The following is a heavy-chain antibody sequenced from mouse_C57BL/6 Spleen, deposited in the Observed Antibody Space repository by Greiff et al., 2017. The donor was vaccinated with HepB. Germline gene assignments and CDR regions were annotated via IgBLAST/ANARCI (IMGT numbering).Heavy chain of an antibody. CDR3: GRRGEYYGRSSTWFAY. V-gene: IGHV1-26*01. Sequence: EVQLQQSGPELVKPGASVKISCKASGYTFTDYYMNWVKQSHGKSLEWIGDINPNNGGTSYNQKFKGKATLTVDKSSSTAYMELRSLTSEDSAVYYCGRRGEYYGRSSTWFAYWGQGTLVTVSA. CDR2: INPNNGGT. D-gene: IGHD1-1*01. CDR1: GYTFTDYY. J-gene: IGHJ3*01.